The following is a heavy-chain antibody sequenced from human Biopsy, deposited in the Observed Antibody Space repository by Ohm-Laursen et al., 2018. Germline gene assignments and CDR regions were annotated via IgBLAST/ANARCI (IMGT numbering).Heavy chain of an antibody. V-gene: IGHV6-1*01. D-gene: IGHD1-1*01. J-gene: IGHJ5*02. CDR1: GDSISNKDAA. Sequence: PSQTLSLTCVISGDSISNKDAAWDWIRRSPSRGLEWLGRTYYRTQWFFDYAVFVRSRISIKPDTSKNQFSLELNSVTPEDTAVYFCARETPTGIPFNWFDPWGQGTLVTVSS. CDR3: ARETPTGIPFNWFDP. CDR2: TYYRTQWFF.